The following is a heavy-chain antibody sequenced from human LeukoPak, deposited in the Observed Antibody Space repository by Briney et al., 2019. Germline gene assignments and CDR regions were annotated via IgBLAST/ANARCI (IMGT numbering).Heavy chain of an antibody. Sequence: ASVRVSCTASGYTFTSYDINWVRQATGQGVEGMGWMNPNSGNTGSAQKLQGRVTITRNTSISTAYMELSSLRSEDTAVYYCARGTPCGGDCYSIDYWGQGTLVTVSS. CDR3: ARGTPCGGDCYSIDY. CDR1: GYTFTSYD. V-gene: IGHV1-8*03. CDR2: MNPNSGNT. D-gene: IGHD2-21*01. J-gene: IGHJ4*02.